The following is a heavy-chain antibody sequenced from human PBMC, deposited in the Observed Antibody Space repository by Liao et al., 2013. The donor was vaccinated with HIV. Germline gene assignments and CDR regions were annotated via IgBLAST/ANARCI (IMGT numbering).Heavy chain of an antibody. Sequence: QVQLRESGPGLVKPSETLSLTCTVSGGSIGSYYWSWIRQPPGKGLEWIGYIYYSGSTNYNPSLKSRVTISVDTSKNQFSLKLSSVTAADTAVYYCARGCNDYGDENFDYWGQGTLVTVSS. D-gene: IGHD4-17*01. V-gene: IGHV4-59*12. CDR2: IYYSGST. CDR1: GGSIGSYY. CDR3: ARGCNDYGDENFDY. J-gene: IGHJ4*02.